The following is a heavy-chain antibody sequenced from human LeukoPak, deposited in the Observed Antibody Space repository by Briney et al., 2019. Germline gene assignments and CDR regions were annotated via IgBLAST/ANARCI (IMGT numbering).Heavy chain of an antibody. V-gene: IGHV3-30*02. J-gene: IGHJ4*02. CDR3: AKERRYCSSTSCYVYADY. CDR2: IRYDGSNK. D-gene: IGHD2-2*01. CDR1: GFIFSNYG. Sequence: PGGSLRLSCAASGFIFSNYGMHWVRQAPGRGLEWVAFIRYDGSNKYYADSVKGRFTISRDDSKNTLYLQMNSLRAEDTAVYYCAKERRYCSSTSCYVYADYWGQGTLVTVSS.